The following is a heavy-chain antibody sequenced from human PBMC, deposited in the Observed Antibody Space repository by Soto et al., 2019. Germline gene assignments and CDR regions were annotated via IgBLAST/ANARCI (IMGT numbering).Heavy chain of an antibody. CDR2: IYYSGST. Sequence: SETLSLTCTVSGGSISNGGYYWGWIRQPPGKGLEWIGSIYYSGSTYYNPSLKSRVTISVDTSKNQFSLKLSSVTAADTAVYYCARSMTTVVTLDYWGQGTLVTVSS. J-gene: IGHJ4*02. CDR1: GGSISNGGYY. CDR3: ARSMTTVVTLDY. V-gene: IGHV4-39*01. D-gene: IGHD4-17*01.